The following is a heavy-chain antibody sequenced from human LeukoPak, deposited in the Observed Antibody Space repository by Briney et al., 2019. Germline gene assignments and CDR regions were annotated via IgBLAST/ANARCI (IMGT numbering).Heavy chain of an antibody. J-gene: IGHJ4*02. CDR2: INHSGST. Sequence: SETLSLTCAVYGGSFSGYYWSWIRQPPGKGLEWIGEINHSGSTNYNPSLKSRVTLSVDTSKNQFSLKLSSVTAADTAVYYCARAVELNYYDSSGYYFDCWGQGTLVTVSS. D-gene: IGHD3-22*01. CDR3: ARAVELNYYDSSGYYFDC. V-gene: IGHV4-34*01. CDR1: GGSFSGYY.